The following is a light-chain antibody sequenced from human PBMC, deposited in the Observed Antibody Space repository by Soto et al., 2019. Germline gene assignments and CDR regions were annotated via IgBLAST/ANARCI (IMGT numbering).Light chain of an antibody. CDR2: GAS. CDR3: QQYDNWPPFT. Sequence: EIVMTQSPATLSVSLGERATLSCRASQSVNSKLAWYQQKPGQAPRLLISGASARVTGVPDRFSGSGSGTEFTHTISSLQSEYSAVYYCQQYDNWPPFTFGPGTRVDIK. J-gene: IGKJ3*01. V-gene: IGKV3-15*01. CDR1: QSVNSK.